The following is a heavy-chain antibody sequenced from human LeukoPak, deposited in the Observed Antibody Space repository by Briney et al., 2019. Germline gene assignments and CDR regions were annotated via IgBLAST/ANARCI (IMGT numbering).Heavy chain of an antibody. J-gene: IGHJ6*02. CDR3: ARDRLTQTQTYYYDSSYYYYGMDV. V-gene: IGHV4-59*01. Sequence: SETLFLTCTVSGGSISSYYWSWIRQPPGKALEWIGYIYYSGSTNYNPSLKSRVTISVDTSKNQFSLKLSSVTAADTAVYYCARDRLTQTQTYYYDSSYYYYGMDVWGQGTTVTVSS. D-gene: IGHD3-22*01. CDR2: IYYSGST. CDR1: GGSISSYY.